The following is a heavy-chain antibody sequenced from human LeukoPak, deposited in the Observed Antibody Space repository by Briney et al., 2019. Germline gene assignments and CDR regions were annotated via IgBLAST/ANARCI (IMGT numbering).Heavy chain of an antibody. CDR3: AIIPSPYSSSWVEYYYYYYMDV. Sequence: PGGSLRLSCAASGFTFSSHEMNWVRQAPGKGLEWVSYISSSGSTIYYADSVKGRFTISRDNTKNSLYLQMNSLRAEDTAVYYCAIIPSPYSSSWVEYYYYYYMDVWGKGTTVTISS. J-gene: IGHJ6*03. CDR1: GFTFSSHE. V-gene: IGHV3-48*03. D-gene: IGHD6-13*01. CDR2: ISSSGSTI.